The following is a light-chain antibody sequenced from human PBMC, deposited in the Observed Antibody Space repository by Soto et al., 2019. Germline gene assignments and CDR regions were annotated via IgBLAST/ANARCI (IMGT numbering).Light chain of an antibody. Sequence: QSALTQPASVSGSPGQSITISCTGTSSDVGGYNYVSWYQQHPGKAPKLMIYEVRNRPSGVSHRFSGSKSANTASLTVSGLQAEDEADYYCSSYTSSSTLYVFGTGTKVTVL. J-gene: IGLJ1*01. CDR3: SSYTSSSTLYV. CDR2: EVR. V-gene: IGLV2-14*01. CDR1: SSDVGGYNY.